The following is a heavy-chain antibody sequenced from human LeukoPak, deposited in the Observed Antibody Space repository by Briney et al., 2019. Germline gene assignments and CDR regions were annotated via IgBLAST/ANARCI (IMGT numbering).Heavy chain of an antibody. J-gene: IGHJ3*02. V-gene: IGHV3-23*01. CDR2: IGGSGATT. Sequence: GGSLRLSCATSGFTFSDYAMNYVRQAPGKGLEWVSGIGGSGATTYYAGSMKGRFTISRDNSKNTVFLQMNSLRAEDTAMYYCARNILFAFDIWGQGTMVTVSS. CDR1: GFTFSDYA. CDR3: ARNILFAFDI.